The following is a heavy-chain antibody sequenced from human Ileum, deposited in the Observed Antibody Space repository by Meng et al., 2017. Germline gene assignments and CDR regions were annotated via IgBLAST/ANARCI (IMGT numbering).Heavy chain of an antibody. Sequence: VQMTRAGPCLGKPSRIPSPTCPLSGDSIGRRAGWSGRRQPPGKGLAWIVEISQERGRTNNNPSLKSRVSISLDKSKNQVSLNLNSVTAADTAEFYCVRNEGYSLGDWGQGTLVTVSS. CDR2: ISQERGRT. V-gene: IGHV4-4*02. J-gene: IGHJ4*02. CDR1: GDSIGRRAG. CDR3: VRNEGYSLGD. D-gene: IGHD2-21*01.